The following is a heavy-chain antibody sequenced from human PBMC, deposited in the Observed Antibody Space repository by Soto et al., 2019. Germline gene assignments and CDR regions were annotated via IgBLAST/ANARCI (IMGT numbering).Heavy chain of an antibody. CDR3: ARGHYDSSGYYYDY. J-gene: IGHJ4*02. Sequence: PSETLSLTCSVSGGSISSGGYYWSWIRQHPGKGLEWIGYIYYSGSTYYNPSLKSRVTISVDTSKNQFSLKLSSVTAADTAVYYCARGHYDSSGYYYDYWGQGTLVTV. CDR2: IYYSGST. CDR1: GGSISSGGYY. D-gene: IGHD3-22*01. V-gene: IGHV4-31*03.